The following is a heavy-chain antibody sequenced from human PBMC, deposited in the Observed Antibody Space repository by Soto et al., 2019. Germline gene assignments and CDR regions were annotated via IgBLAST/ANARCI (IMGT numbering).Heavy chain of an antibody. CDR3: TAYHGDYNFDH. J-gene: IGHJ5*02. CDR2: FDPDEAET. Sequence: QVQLVQSGAEVKKPGASVKVSCKVSGYTLNEVAMHWVRQAPGKGLEWLGGFDPDEAETIYAQHFQGRVTMTEDTSTDTVYMELSSLRSEDTALYCCTAYHGDYNFDHWGQGTRVTVTS. V-gene: IGHV1-24*01. CDR1: GYTLNEVA. D-gene: IGHD4-17*01.